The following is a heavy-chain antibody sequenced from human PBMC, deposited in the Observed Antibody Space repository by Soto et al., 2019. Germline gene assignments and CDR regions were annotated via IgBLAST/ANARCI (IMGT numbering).Heavy chain of an antibody. CDR1: GGTFSSYA. CDR3: ARDDVVTMVRGYYYGMDV. V-gene: IGHV1-69*12. J-gene: IGHJ6*02. D-gene: IGHD3-10*01. CDR2: IIPIFGTA. Sequence: QVQLVQSGAEVKKPGSSVKVSCKASGGTFSSYAISWVRQAPGQGLEWMGGIIPIFGTANYAQKFQGRVTITADESTSTADMELSSLRSEDTAVYYCARDDVVTMVRGYYYGMDVWGQGTTVTVSS.